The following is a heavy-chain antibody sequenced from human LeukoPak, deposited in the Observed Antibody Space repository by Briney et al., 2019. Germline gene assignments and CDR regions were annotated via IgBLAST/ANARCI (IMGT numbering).Heavy chain of an antibody. CDR3: AKGRFYDILIGGLDY. CDR2: FSGSGGST. Sequence: GGSLRLSCAASGFTFSSYAMSWVRQAPGKGLECISGFSGSGGSTYYADSVKGRFTISRDNSKNTLYLQMNSLRAEDTAVYYCAKGRFYDILIGGLDYWGQGTLVTVSS. D-gene: IGHD3-9*01. V-gene: IGHV3-23*01. J-gene: IGHJ4*02. CDR1: GFTFSSYA.